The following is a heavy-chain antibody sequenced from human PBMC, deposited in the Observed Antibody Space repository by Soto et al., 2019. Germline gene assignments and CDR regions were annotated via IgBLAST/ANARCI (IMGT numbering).Heavy chain of an antibody. V-gene: IGHV3-23*01. CDR2: ISGSADST. CDR3: AKVRRAVAARYYYYGMDV. CDR1: GFSFSNYA. J-gene: IGHJ6*02. Sequence: GGSLRLSCADSGFSFSNYAMNWVRQAPGKGLEWASAISGSADSTYYADSVKGRFTISRDNSKNTLYLQMNSLRAEDTAVYYCAKVRRAVAARYYYYGMDVWGHGTTVTVSS. D-gene: IGHD6-19*01.